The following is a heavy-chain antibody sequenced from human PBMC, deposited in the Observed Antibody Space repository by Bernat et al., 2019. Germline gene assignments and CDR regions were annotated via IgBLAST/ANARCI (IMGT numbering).Heavy chain of an antibody. CDR2: IKSKTDGGTT. CDR3: TTDLEWFFTFSSDGSGY. J-gene: IGHJ4*02. CDR1: GFTFSNAW. V-gene: IGHV3-15*07. Sequence: VQLVESGGGLVKPGGSLRLSCAASGFTFSNAWMNWVRQAPGKGLEWVGRIKSKTDGGTTDYAAPVKGRFTISRDDSKNTLYLQMNSLKTEDTAVYYCTTDLEWFFTFSSDGSGYWGQGTLVTVSS. D-gene: IGHD3-10*01.